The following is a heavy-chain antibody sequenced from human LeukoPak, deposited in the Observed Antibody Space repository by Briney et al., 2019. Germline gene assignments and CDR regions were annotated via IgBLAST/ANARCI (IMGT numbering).Heavy chain of an antibody. Sequence: ASVKVSCKTSGYTFTSYDINWVRQATGQGLEWMGWMNPNSGNTGYAQKFQGRVTMTRNTSISTAYMELSSLRSEDTAVYYCARGFTVTATYYYYGMDVWGQGTTVTVSS. V-gene: IGHV1-8*01. CDR2: MNPNSGNT. J-gene: IGHJ6*02. CDR1: GYTFTSYD. CDR3: ARGFTVTATYYYYGMDV. D-gene: IGHD4-17*01.